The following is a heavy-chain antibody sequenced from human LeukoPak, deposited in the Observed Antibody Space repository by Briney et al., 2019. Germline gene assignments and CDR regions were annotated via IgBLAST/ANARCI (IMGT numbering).Heavy chain of an antibody. CDR2: ISYDGSNK. Sequence: PGGSLRLSCAASGFTFSSYAMHWVRQVPGKGLEWVAVISYDGSNKYYADSVKGRFTISRDNSKNTLYLQMNSLRAEDTAVYYCARDRSGIDYWGQGTLVTVSS. J-gene: IGHJ4*02. V-gene: IGHV3-30-3*01. CDR3: ARDRSGIDY. CDR1: GFTFSSYA. D-gene: IGHD1-26*01.